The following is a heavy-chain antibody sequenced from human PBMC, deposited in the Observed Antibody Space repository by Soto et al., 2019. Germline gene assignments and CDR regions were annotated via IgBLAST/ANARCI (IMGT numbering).Heavy chain of an antibody. Sequence: EERLVESGGGSVQPGGSLRLSCAASRFTFSSYWMYWVRQAPGKGLVWVSRINRDGSSTRYADSVKGRFSISRDNSKSTLYLQMNTLRAEDTAVYYCARRRDGYYYGLDVWGQGTTVTVSS. CDR2: INRDGSST. CDR3: ARRRDGYYYGLDV. J-gene: IGHJ6*02. V-gene: IGHV3-74*01. CDR1: RFTFSSYW.